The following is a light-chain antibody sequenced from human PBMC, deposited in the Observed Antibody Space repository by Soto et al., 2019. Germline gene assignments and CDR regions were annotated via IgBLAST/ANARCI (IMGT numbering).Light chain of an antibody. CDR3: HQSHTAPFT. J-gene: IGKJ4*01. V-gene: IGKV1-39*01. CDR1: QSISIY. CDR2: AAS. Sequence: DIQMTQSPSSLSASVGDRVTITCRASQSISIYLNWYQQKPGKDPKLLIYAASSLQSGVPSRFSGSGSGTDFTLDISNLQPEDFATYYCHQSHTAPFTSGGGT.